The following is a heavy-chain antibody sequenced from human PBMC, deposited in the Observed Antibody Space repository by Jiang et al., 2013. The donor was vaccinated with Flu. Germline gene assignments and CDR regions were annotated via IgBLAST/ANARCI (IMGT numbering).Heavy chain of an antibody. CDR1: GFFVSSNY. V-gene: IGHV3-53*04. D-gene: IGHD5-18*01. J-gene: IGHJ4*02. CDR3: ARLGYSHAPVPESYFDY. CDR2: ISTGGNT. Sequence: SGGGLIQPGGSLRLSCAVSGFFVSSNYMSWVRQAPGKGLEWVSVISTGGNTYYSDSVKGRFTISRQNSKSTLYLQMNSLRPEDTAVYYCARLGYSHAPVPESYFDYWGQGTLVTVSS.